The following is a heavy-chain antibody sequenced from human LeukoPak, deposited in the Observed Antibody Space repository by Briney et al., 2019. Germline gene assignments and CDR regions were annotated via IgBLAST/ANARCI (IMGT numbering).Heavy chain of an antibody. V-gene: IGHV3-74*01. J-gene: IGHJ5*02. CDR2: ISFDGSDA. Sequence: GGSLRLSCAASGFTFSGFWMHWVRQAPGKGLGWVSCISFDGSDATYAGSVKGRFTISRDNAKNTLHLQMDSLTVEDTAVYYCAVSNWMDPWGQGTLVTVSS. CDR3: AVSNWMDP. CDR1: GFTFSGFW.